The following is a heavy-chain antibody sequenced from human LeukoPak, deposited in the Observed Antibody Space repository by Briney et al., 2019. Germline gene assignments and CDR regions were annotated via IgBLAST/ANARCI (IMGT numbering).Heavy chain of an antibody. Sequence: GGSLRLSCAASGFTVSSNEMSWVRQAPGKGLEWVSSISGGSTYYADSRKGRFTISRDNSKNTLYLQMNSLRAEDTAVYYCKKDAEHLVVVPAISRAEYFQHWGQGTLVTVSS. V-gene: IGHV3-38-3*01. J-gene: IGHJ1*01. D-gene: IGHD2-21*02. CDR2: ISGGST. CDR1: GFTVSSNE. CDR3: KKDAEHLVVVPAISRAEYFQH.